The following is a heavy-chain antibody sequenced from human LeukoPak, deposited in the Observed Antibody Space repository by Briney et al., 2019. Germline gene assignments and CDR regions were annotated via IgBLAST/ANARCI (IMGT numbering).Heavy chain of an antibody. CDR3: AKDRDGYNYWCLDY. Sequence: GRSLRLSCAASGFTFSSYGMHWVRQAPGKGLEWVAVISYDGSNKYYADSVKGRFTISRDNSKNTLYLQMNSLRAEDTAVYHCAKDRDGYNYWCLDYWGQGTLVTVSS. D-gene: IGHD5-24*01. J-gene: IGHJ4*02. CDR1: GFTFSSYG. CDR2: ISYDGSNK. V-gene: IGHV3-30*18.